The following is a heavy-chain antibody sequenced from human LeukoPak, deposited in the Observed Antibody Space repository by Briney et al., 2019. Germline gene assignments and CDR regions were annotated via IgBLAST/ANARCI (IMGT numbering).Heavy chain of an antibody. Sequence: SETLSLTCTVSGGSISSYYWSWIRQPPGKGLEWIGYIYYSGSTNYNPSLKSRVTISVDTSKNQFSLKLSSVTAADTAVYYCARGSGNYPFYFDYWGQGALVTVSS. CDR1: GGSISSYY. D-gene: IGHD1-26*01. V-gene: IGHV4-59*01. J-gene: IGHJ4*02. CDR2: IYYSGST. CDR3: ARGSGNYPFYFDY.